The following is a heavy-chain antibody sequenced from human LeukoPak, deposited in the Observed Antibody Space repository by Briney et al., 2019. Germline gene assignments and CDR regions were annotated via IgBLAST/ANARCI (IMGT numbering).Heavy chain of an antibody. CDR3: ARDTYFEIWTGYSPGY. J-gene: IGHJ4*02. CDR2: IYSGGST. D-gene: IGHD3-9*01. Sequence: GGSLRLSCAASGFTVSSNYMSWVRPAPGKWLEWVSVIYSGGSTYHADSAKGRFTISRDNSKNTLYLQMNSLRAEDTAVYYCARDTYFEIWTGYSPGYWGQGTVVSVSS. V-gene: IGHV3-66*02. CDR1: GFTVSSNY.